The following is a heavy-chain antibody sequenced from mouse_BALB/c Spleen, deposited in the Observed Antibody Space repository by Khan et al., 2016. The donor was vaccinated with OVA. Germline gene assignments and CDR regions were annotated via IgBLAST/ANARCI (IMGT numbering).Heavy chain of an antibody. Sequence: EVKLLESGPGLVKPSQSLSLTCTVTGYSITSGYGWNWIRQFPGNKLEWMGYISYSGSTNYNPSLKIRISITRDTSKNQVFLQLNSVTTEDTATYYCARTARIKYWGQGTTLTVSS. CDR3: ARTARIKY. D-gene: IGHD1-2*01. J-gene: IGHJ2*01. CDR1: GYSITSGYG. V-gene: IGHV3-2*02. CDR2: ISYSGST.